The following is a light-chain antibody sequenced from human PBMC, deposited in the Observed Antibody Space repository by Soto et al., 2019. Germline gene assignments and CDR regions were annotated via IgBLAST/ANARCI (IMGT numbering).Light chain of an antibody. J-gene: IGKJ5*01. CDR2: AAS. Sequence: DIQMTQSPSSLSASVGDGVTITCRASQSISSYLNWYQQKPGKAPELLIYAASSLQSGVPSRFSGSGSGTDFTLTISSLQPEDFATYYCQQSYSTPITFSQGTRLEIK. CDR1: QSISSY. CDR3: QQSYSTPIT. V-gene: IGKV1-39*01.